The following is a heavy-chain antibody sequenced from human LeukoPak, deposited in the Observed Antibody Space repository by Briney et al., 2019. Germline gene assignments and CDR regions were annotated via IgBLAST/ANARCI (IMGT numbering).Heavy chain of an antibody. CDR3: ARESLYCSSTSCYRNGLDY. J-gene: IGHJ4*02. CDR2: IYYSGST. Sequence: PSETLSLTCTVSDGSISSSSYYWGWIRQPPGKGLEWIGSIYYSGSTYYNPSLKSRVTISEDTSKNQFSLKLSSVTAADTAVYYCARESLYCSSTSCYRNGLDYWGQGTLVTVSS. CDR1: DGSISSSSYY. D-gene: IGHD2-2*01. V-gene: IGHV4-39*07.